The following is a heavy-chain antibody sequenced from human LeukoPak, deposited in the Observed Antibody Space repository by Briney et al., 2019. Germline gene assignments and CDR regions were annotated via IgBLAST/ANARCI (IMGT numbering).Heavy chain of an antibody. CDR3: ATKPGYCSGGSCYSQNANWFDP. CDR1: GASITSGGYY. D-gene: IGHD2-15*01. CDR2: LYYTGSS. J-gene: IGHJ5*02. Sequence: PSETLSLTCTVSGASITSGGYYWSWIRQHPQRGLEWIGYLYYTGSSFYNPSLKSRVTISVDTSENQFSLDLNSVTAADTAVYYCATKPGYCSGGSCYSQNANWFDPWGQGTLVTVSS. V-gene: IGHV4-31*03.